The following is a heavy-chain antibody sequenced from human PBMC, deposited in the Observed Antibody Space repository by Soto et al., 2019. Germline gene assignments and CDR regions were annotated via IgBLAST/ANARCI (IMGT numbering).Heavy chain of an antibody. CDR3: ARDRGGYDRLYYYHGMDV. Sequence: GGSLRLSCAASGFTFSSYAMSWVRQAPGKGLEWVSAISSSSGSTNYADSVKGRFTISRDNAKNSLYLQMGSLRAEDTAVYYCARDRGGYDRLYYYHGMDVWGQGTTVTVSS. D-gene: IGHD5-12*01. J-gene: IGHJ6*02. CDR1: GFTFSSYA. V-gene: IGHV3-21*01. CDR2: ISSSSGST.